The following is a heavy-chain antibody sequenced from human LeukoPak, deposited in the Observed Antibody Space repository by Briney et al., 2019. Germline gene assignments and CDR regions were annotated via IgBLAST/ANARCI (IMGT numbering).Heavy chain of an antibody. J-gene: IGHJ4*02. D-gene: IGHD5-18*01. V-gene: IGHV3-23*01. CDR1: GFSFDYYA. Sequence: PGGSLRLSCAASGFSFDYYAMSWVRQAPGKGLEWVSTITDNSGRTYYADSAKGRFTISRDNSKSTLFLQINSLRAEDTAVYYCGKTTVGYSSGQKPAWPVDYWGQGTLVTVSS. CDR2: ITDNSGRT. CDR3: GKTTVGYSSGQKPAWPVDY.